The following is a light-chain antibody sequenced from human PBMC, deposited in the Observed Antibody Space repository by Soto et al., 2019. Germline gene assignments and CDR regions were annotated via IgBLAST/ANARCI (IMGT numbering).Light chain of an antibody. Sequence: EVVLTQSPATLSVSPGEGVTLSCRASQGIGDTLAWYQHKPGQTPRLLIYDTSSRATGIPDRFSGSGSGTDFTLTISRLEPEDFAVYYCQQYGSSPPITFGQGTRLEI. CDR3: QQYGSSPPIT. CDR1: QGIGDT. J-gene: IGKJ5*01. CDR2: DTS. V-gene: IGKV3-20*01.